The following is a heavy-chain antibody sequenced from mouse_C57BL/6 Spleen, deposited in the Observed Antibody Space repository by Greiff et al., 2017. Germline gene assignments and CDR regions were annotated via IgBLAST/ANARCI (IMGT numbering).Heavy chain of an antibody. CDR2: IYPRSGNT. CDR3: ARWRDYYGSSYFDY. CDR1: GYTFTSYG. J-gene: IGHJ2*01. V-gene: IGHV1-81*01. D-gene: IGHD1-1*01. Sequence: QVQLKQSGAELARPGASVKLSCKASGYTFTSYGISWVKQRTGQGLEWIGEIYPRSGNTYYNEKFKGKATLTADKSSSTAYMELRSLTSEDSAVYFCARWRDYYGSSYFDYWGQGTTLTVSS.